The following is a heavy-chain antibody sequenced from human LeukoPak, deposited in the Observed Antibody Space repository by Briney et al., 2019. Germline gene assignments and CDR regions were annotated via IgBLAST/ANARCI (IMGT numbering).Heavy chain of an antibody. Sequence: PGGSLRLSCAASGFTFSDYYMSWIRRAPGKGLEWVSYISSSGSTIYYADSVKGRFTISRDNAKNSLYLQMNSLRAEDTAVYYCASTITMVRGVSRSYWGQGTLVTISS. J-gene: IGHJ4*02. CDR1: GFTFSDYY. V-gene: IGHV3-11*01. D-gene: IGHD3-10*01. CDR2: ISSSGSTI. CDR3: ASTITMVRGVSRSY.